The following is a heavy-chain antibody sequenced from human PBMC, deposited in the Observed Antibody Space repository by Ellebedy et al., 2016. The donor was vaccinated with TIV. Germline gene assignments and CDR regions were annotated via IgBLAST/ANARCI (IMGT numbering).Heavy chain of an antibody. CDR2: IYSSWST. Sequence: MPSETLSLTCTVSGGSISSSSYYWGWIRQPPGKGLEWIGSIYSSWSTYYNPSLKSRVTISVDTSKNQFSLKLSSVTAADTAVYYCARQGHSSGWYVGEYYFDYWGQGTLVTVSS. J-gene: IGHJ4*02. CDR3: ARQGHSSGWYVGEYYFDY. CDR1: GGSISSSSYY. V-gene: IGHV4-39*01. D-gene: IGHD6-19*01.